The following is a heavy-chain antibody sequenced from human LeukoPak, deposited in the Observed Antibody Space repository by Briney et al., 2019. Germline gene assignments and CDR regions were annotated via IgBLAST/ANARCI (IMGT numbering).Heavy chain of an antibody. CDR1: GASVSAYY. CDR2: IFYGGRI. J-gene: IGHJ4*02. D-gene: IGHD3-16*01. Sequence: SETLSLTCTVSGASVSAYYWSWIRQPPGKGLEWIGYIFYGGRINYNPSLKSRVTISVDSSKSQLSLKVTSVTAADTAVYYCARGGTFGPDNFYRTGEFDYWGQGTLATVSS. CDR3: ARGGTFGPDNFYRTGEFDY. V-gene: IGHV4-59*02.